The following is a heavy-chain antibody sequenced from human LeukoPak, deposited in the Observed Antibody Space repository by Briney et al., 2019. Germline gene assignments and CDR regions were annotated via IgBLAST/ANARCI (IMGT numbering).Heavy chain of an antibody. Sequence: GGSLRLSCAASGFTFSGYDMNWVRQAPGKGLEWVSIICFCGKNNYYADSVKGRFTISRDNARTSLYVQMNSLRAEDTAVYYCARDRRELLFDFWGQGTLVTVSS. J-gene: IGHJ4*02. CDR1: GFTFSGYD. CDR3: ARDRRELLFDF. V-gene: IGHV3-48*03. CDR2: ICFCGKNN. D-gene: IGHD1-26*01.